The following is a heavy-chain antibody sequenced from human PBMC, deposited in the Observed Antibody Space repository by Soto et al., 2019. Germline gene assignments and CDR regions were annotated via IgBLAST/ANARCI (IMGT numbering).Heavy chain of an antibody. CDR1: GGTFSSYA. CDR3: ARDGVVRAASGVYYYYGMDV. CDR2: IIPIFGTA. J-gene: IGHJ6*02. Sequence: QVQLVQSGAEVKKPGSSVKVSCKASGGTFSSYAISWVRQAPGQGLEWMGGIIPIFGTANYAQKFQGRVTIPADESTSTAYMELSSLRSEDTAVYYCARDGVVRAASGVYYYYGMDVWGQGTTVTVSS. D-gene: IGHD2-2*01. V-gene: IGHV1-69*01.